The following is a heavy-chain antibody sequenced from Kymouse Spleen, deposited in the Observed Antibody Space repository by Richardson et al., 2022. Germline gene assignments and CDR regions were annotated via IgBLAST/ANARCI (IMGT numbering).Heavy chain of an antibody. CDR1: GGSISSSSYY. CDR2: IYYSGST. Sequence: QLQLQESGPGLVKPSETLSLTCTVSGGSISSSSYYWGWIRQPPGKGLEWIGSIYYSGSTYYNPSLKSRVTISVDTSKNQFSLKLSSVTAADTAVYYCARGGDILTSPLFDYWGQGTLVTVSS. V-gene: IGHV4-39*01. J-gene: IGHJ4*02. D-gene: IGHD3-9*01. CDR3: ARGGDILTSPLFDY.